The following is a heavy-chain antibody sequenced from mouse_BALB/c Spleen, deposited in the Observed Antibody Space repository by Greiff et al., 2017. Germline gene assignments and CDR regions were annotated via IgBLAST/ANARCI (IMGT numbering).Heavy chain of an antibody. V-gene: IGHV5-12-2*01. Sequence: EVKLMESGGGLVQPGGSLKLSCAASGFTFSSYTMSWVRQTPEKRLEWVAYISNGGGSTYYPDTVKGRFTISRDNAKNTLYLQMSSLKSEDTAMYYCARQGRFPFAYWGQGTLVTVSA. J-gene: IGHJ3*01. CDR3: ARQGRFPFAY. CDR1: GFTFSSYT. CDR2: ISNGGGST.